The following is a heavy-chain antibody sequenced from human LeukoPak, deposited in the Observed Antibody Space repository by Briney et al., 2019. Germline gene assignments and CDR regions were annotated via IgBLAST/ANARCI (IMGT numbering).Heavy chain of an antibody. J-gene: IGHJ4*02. Sequence: SVKVSCKASGGTFSSYAISWVRQAPGQGLEWMGGIIPIFGTANYAQKFQGRVTITADESTSTAYMELSSLRSEDRAVYYCAREGRDYDFWSGYYTGIKFDYWGQGTLVTVSS. CDR1: GGTFSSYA. V-gene: IGHV1-69*13. D-gene: IGHD3-3*01. CDR2: IIPIFGTA. CDR3: AREGRDYDFWSGYYTGIKFDY.